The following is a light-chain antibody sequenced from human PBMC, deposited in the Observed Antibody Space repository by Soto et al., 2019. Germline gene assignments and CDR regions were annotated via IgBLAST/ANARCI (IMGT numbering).Light chain of an antibody. CDR3: CSYVNPNTLV. J-gene: IGLJ3*02. CDR1: SSDFGTYNL. Sequence: QSALTQPASVSGSPGQSITISCTETSSDFGTYNLVAWYQQNPGKAPKLMIYEVTKRPSGVSNRVSCSQSGNTSSLTISGLQDEDDADYSCCSYVNPNTLVFGGGTSSPS. V-gene: IGLV2-23*02. CDR2: EVT.